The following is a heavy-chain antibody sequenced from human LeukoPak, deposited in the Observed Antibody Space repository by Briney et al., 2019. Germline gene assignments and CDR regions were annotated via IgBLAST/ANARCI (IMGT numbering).Heavy chain of an antibody. CDR3: ARDSGSYQGGAFDI. J-gene: IGHJ3*02. D-gene: IGHD1-26*01. CDR2: IIPILGIA. CDR1: RGTFSSYA. Sequence: SVKVSCKASRGTFSSYAISWVRQAPGQGLEWMGRIIPILGIANYAQKFQGRVTITADKSTSTAYMELSSLRSEDTAVYYCARDSGSYQGGAFDIWGQGTMVTVSS. V-gene: IGHV1-69*04.